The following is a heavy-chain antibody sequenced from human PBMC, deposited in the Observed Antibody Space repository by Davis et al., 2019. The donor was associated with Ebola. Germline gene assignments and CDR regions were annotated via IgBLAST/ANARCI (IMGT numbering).Heavy chain of an antibody. CDR2: ISGRGGSGGTT. Sequence: GESLKISCAASGFTFSSYAMSWVRQAPGKGLEWVSDISGRGGSGGTTYYADSVQGRFTISRDNSKNSLYLQMKRLRAEDTAVYYCAREIRWDLLGADYFDYWGPGTLVTVSS. CDR1: GFTFSSYA. CDR3: AREIRWDLLGADYFDY. V-gene: IGHV3-23*01. J-gene: IGHJ4*02. D-gene: IGHD1-26*01.